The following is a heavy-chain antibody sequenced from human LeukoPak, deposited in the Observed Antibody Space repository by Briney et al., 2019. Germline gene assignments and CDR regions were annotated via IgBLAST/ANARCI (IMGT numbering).Heavy chain of an antibody. V-gene: IGHV1-18*04. CDR2: ISTYSGNS. J-gene: IGHJ4*02. CDR3: AREGSLQWPLDY. CDR1: GYTFTGYY. D-gene: IGHD6-19*01. Sequence: ASVKVSCKASGYTFTGYYMHWVRQAPGQGLEWMGWISTYSGNSNYAQKLQGRVTMTTDTSTSTAYMELRSLRSDDTAVYYCAREGSLQWPLDYWGQGTLVTVSS.